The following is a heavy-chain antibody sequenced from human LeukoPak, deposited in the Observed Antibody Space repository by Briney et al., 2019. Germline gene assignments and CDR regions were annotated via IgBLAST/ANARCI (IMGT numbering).Heavy chain of an antibody. V-gene: IGHV4-31*03. Sequence: SQTLSLTCTVSGGSISSGGYYWSWIRQHPGKGLEWIGYIYYSGSTYYNPSLKSRVTISVDTSKNQFSLKLSSVTAADTAVYHCARRGNDYCFDYWGQGTLVTVSS. CDR1: GGSISSGGYY. CDR2: IYYSGST. CDR3: ARRGNDYCFDY. J-gene: IGHJ4*02. D-gene: IGHD4-11*01.